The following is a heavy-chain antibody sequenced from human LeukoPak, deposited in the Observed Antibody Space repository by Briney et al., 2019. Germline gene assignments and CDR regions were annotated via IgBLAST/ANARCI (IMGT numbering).Heavy chain of an antibody. J-gene: IGHJ4*02. CDR2: IGTAGDT. Sequence: GGSLRLSCAASGFTFSSYDMHWVRQATGKGLEWVSAIGTAGDTYYPGSVKGRFTISRENAKNSLYLQMNSLRAEDTAVYYCARDASGGLLDYWGQGTLVTVSS. CDR3: ARDASGGLLDY. CDR1: GFTFSSYD. V-gene: IGHV3-13*01. D-gene: IGHD5-12*01.